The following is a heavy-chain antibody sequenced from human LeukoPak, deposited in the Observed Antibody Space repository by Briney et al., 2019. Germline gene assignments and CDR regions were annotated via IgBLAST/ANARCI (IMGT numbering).Heavy chain of an antibody. CDR3: TRLYYYGSGEVY. J-gene: IGHJ4*02. CDR2: IRSTANGYAT. D-gene: IGHD3-10*01. CDR1: GFTFSGSA. V-gene: IGHV3-73*01. Sequence: GGSLRLSCAASGFTFSGSALHWVRQASGKGLEWVGRIRSTANGYATAYAASVKGRFTISRDDSKNTAYLQMNSLKTEDTAVYYCTRLYYYGSGEVYWGQGTLVTVSS.